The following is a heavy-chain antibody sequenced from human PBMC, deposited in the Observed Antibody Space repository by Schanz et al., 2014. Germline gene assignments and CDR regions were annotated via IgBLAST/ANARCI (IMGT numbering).Heavy chain of an antibody. CDR2: INPSGGGT. V-gene: IGHV1-46*03. CDR3: AGAFDSSGYYFDY. D-gene: IGHD3-22*01. J-gene: IGHJ4*02. CDR1: GYTFTSYS. Sequence: QVQLVQSGAEVKKPGASVKVSCKASGYTFTSYSMHWVRQAPGQGLEWMGIINPSGGGTSYALRFQDRVTVTRDTSRSTVYMELSSLRSEDTAVYYCAGAFDSSGYYFDYWGQGTLVTVSS.